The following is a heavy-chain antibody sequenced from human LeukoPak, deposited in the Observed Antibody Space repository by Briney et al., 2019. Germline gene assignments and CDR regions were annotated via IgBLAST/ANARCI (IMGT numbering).Heavy chain of an antibody. Sequence: ASVKVSCKASGYTFTDYYMHWVRQAPGQGLEWMGWINPNSGGTNYALKFQGRVTMTRDASISTAYMELSSLTSDDTAVYFCARNRAGSYFIYWGQGTLVTVSS. CDR1: GYTFTDYY. D-gene: IGHD1-26*01. CDR3: ARNRAGSYFIY. V-gene: IGHV1-2*02. CDR2: INPNSGGT. J-gene: IGHJ4*02.